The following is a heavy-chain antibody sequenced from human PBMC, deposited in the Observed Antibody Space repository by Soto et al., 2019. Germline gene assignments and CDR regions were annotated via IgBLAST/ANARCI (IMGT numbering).Heavy chain of an antibody. J-gene: IGHJ5*02. CDR1: GGSISSSSYY. D-gene: IGHD3-10*01. Sequence: SETLSLTCTVSGGSISSSSYYWGWIRQPPGKGLVLIWCIYYSGSTYYNPSLKSRVTISVDTSKNQFSLKLSSVTAADTAVYYCARDLNGPSRYYYGSGPFDPWGQGTLVTVSS. V-gene: IGHV4-39*02. CDR2: IYYSGST. CDR3: ARDLNGPSRYYYGSGPFDP.